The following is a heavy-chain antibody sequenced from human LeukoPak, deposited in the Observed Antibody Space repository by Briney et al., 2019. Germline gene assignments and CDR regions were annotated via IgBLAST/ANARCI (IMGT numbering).Heavy chain of an antibody. J-gene: IGHJ4*02. CDR1: GYTFTGKY. CDR2: INPNSGGT. CDR3: ARGYYYDSSGYFDLDY. Sequence: GASVKVSCKASGYTFTGKYMHWVRQAPGQGLEWMGWINPNSGGTNYVQKFQGRVTMTSDTSISTAYMELSSLRSDDTAVYYCARGYYYDSSGYFDLDYWGQGTLVTVSS. V-gene: IGHV1-2*02. D-gene: IGHD3-22*01.